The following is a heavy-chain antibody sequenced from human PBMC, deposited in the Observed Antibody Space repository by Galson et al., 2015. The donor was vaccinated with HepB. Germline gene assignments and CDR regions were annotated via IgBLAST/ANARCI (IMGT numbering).Heavy chain of an antibody. D-gene: IGHD3-10*01. Sequence: SVKVSCKASGYTFNSYAMNWVRQAPGQGLEWMGWINTNTGNPTYAQAFTGRFVFSLDTSVTTAYLQISSLKAEDTAVYFCARSPYYGSGSHSNAWFDPWGQGTLVTVSS. V-gene: IGHV7-4-1*02. CDR1: GYTFNSYA. CDR3: ARSPYYGSGSHSNAWFDP. CDR2: INTNTGNP. J-gene: IGHJ5*02.